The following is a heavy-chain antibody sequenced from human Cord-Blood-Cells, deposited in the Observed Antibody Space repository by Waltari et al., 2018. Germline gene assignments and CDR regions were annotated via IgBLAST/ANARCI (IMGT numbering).Heavy chain of an antibody. D-gene: IGHD2-15*01. CDR3: ARAGGYCSGGSCYSYYAFDI. J-gene: IGHJ3*02. Sequence: QVQLVQSGAEVKKPGSSVKVSCKASGGTFSSYAIIWVRQAPGQGLEWMGGMIPIFETANYTQKCQGRVTITADKSTSTAYMELSRLRSEDTAVYYGARAGGYCSGGSCYSYYAFDIWGQGTMVTVSS. V-gene: IGHV1-69*06. CDR2: MIPIFETA. CDR1: GGTFSSYA.